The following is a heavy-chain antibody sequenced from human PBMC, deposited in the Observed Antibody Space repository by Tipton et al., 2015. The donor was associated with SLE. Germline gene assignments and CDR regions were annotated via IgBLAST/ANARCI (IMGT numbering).Heavy chain of an antibody. CDR3: ALSSPTFFDY. J-gene: IGHJ4*02. CDR2: ISSSSSYI. D-gene: IGHD6-13*01. Sequence: SLRLSCAASGFTFSSYSFNWVRQAPGKGLEWVSSISSSSSYIYYADSVKGRFTISRDNAKNSLYLQMNSLRAEDTAVYYCALSSPTFFDYWGQGTLVTVSS. V-gene: IGHV3-21*01. CDR1: GFTFSSYS.